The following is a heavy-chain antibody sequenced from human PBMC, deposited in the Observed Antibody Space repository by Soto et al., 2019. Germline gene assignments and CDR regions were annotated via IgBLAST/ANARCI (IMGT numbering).Heavy chain of an antibody. V-gene: IGHV3-64D*08. J-gene: IGHJ4*02. CDR3: VKEANPFINTLVVLIFDY. CDR2: ISRDGRST. D-gene: IGHD3-22*01. Sequence: GGSLRLSCAASGFTFSSYGMHWVRQTPGKALEYVSAISRDGRSTFYADSVKGRFTISRDNSKNTLYLRMNSLRSDDTAVYYCVKEANPFINTLVVLIFDYWGQGTQVTVSS. CDR1: GFTFSSYG.